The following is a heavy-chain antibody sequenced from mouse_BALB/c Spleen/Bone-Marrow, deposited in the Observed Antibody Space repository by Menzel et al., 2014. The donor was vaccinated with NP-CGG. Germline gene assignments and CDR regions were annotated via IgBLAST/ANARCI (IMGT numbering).Heavy chain of an antibody. CDR1: GSNIKDTY. D-gene: IGHD2-2*01. CDR3: ARNYGYGKSFAY. Sequence: EVQLQQSGAELVKPGASVKLSCTASGSNIKDTYMHWVKQRPEQGLEWIGRIDPANGNTKYDPKFQGKATITADTSSNTAYLQLSSLTSGDTAVYYCARNYGYGKSFAYWGQGTLVTVSA. V-gene: IGHV14-3*02. J-gene: IGHJ3*01. CDR2: IDPANGNT.